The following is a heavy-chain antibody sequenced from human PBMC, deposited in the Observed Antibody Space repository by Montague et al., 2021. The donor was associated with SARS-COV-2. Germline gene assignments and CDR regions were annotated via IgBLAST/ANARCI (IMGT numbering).Heavy chain of an antibody. J-gene: IGHJ4*02. CDR2: IYSSGGT. CDR1: GGSISHYY. V-gene: IGHV4-59*01. D-gene: IGHD3-9*01. CDR3: ARRTDILTGYYDY. Sequence: SETLSLTCAVSGGSISHYYWGWIRQPPGKGLEWIGYIYSSGGTNYNPSLKSRVTLSLDAAKNHFSLRLSSVTAAGTAVYYCARRTDILTGYYDYWGQGTLVTVSS.